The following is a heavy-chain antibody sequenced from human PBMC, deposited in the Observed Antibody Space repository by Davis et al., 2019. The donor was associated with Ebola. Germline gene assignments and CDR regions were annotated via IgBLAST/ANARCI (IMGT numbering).Heavy chain of an antibody. J-gene: IGHJ4*02. CDR3: AIVRDYYDSSGLY. Sequence: PGGSLRLSCAASGFTFSSYWMSWVRQAPGKGLEWVANIKQDGSEKYYVDSVKGRFTISRGNAKNSLYLQMNSLRAEDTAVYYCAIVRDYYDSSGLYWGQGTLVTVSS. V-gene: IGHV3-7*01. D-gene: IGHD3-22*01. CDR1: GFTFSSYW. CDR2: IKQDGSEK.